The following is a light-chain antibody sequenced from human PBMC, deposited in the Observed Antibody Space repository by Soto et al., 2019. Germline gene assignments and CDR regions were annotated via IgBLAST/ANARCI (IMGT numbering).Light chain of an antibody. Sequence: DIPVTQSPSSVSASVGDRVTITCRASQGLVNWLAWYQQKPGKAPKLLIYASSSFQSGVPSRFSDSGSGTDFTLTISSLQPEDFATYYCQQTSSFPLTFGGGTKVEIK. CDR3: QQTSSFPLT. CDR2: ASS. V-gene: IGKV1-12*01. CDR1: QGLVNW. J-gene: IGKJ4*01.